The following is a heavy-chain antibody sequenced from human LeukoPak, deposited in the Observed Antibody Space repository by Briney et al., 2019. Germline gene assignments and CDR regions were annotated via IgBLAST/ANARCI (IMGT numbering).Heavy chain of an antibody. J-gene: IGHJ4*02. Sequence: ASVKVSCKAFEYTFTSYDINWVRQATGQGLEWMGWMNPNSGNTGYAQKFQGRVTMTRDTSISTAYMELSSLRSEDTAVYYCAREYDFWSGYWVHDYWGQGTLVTVSS. D-gene: IGHD3-3*01. CDR2: MNPNSGNT. CDR1: EYTFTSYD. V-gene: IGHV1-8*01. CDR3: AREYDFWSGYWVHDY.